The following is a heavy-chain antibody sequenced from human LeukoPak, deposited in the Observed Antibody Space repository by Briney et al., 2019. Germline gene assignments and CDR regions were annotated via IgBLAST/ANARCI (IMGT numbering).Heavy chain of an antibody. V-gene: IGHV1-18*01. CDR3: ARQVDTSMALPDY. Sequence: ASVKVSCKASGYTFTTYGISWVRQAPGQGLEWMGWISAYNGNTNSAQKVQGRVTLTTDTSTSTAYMELRSLRSDDTAVYYCARQVDTSMALPDYWGQGTLVTVSS. D-gene: IGHD5-18*01. CDR2: ISAYNGNT. J-gene: IGHJ4*02. CDR1: GYTFTTYG.